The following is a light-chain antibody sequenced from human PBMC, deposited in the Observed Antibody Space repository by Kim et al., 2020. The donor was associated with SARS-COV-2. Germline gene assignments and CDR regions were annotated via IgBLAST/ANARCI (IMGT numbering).Light chain of an antibody. CDR3: HQFYSSPIT. CDR1: QSVLYSSNNKNY. Sequence: ANINCKSSQSVLYSSNNKNYLAWYQQKPGQPPKLLIYWASTRESGVHDRFRGSGSGTEFTLTISSLQAEDVAVYFCHQFYSSPITFGQGTRLEIK. V-gene: IGKV4-1*01. CDR2: WAS. J-gene: IGKJ5*01.